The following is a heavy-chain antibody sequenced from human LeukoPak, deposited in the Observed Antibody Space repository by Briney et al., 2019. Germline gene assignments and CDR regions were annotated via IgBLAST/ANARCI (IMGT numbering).Heavy chain of an antibody. CDR2: INPSGCST. J-gene: IGHJ4*02. V-gene: IGHV1-46*01. Sequence: ASVKVSCKASGYTFTSYYMHWVRQAPGQGLEWMGIINPSGCSTSYAQKFQGRVTMTRDTSTSAVYMELSSLRSEDPAVYFLARQGGYGTCDYWCQGTTVTISS. D-gene: IGHD5-12*01. CDR1: GYTFTSYY. CDR3: ARQGGYGTCDY.